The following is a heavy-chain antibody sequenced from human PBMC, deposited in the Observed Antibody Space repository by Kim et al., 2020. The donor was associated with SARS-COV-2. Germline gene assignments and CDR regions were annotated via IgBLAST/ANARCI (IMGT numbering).Heavy chain of an antibody. CDR2: ISSSSSYI. CDR1: GFTFSSYS. CDR3: ARGSWDIVVVPAAINFDY. Sequence: GGSLRLSCAASGFTFSSYSMNWVRQAPGKGLEWVSSISSSSSYIYYADSVKGRFTISRDNAKNSLYLQMNSLRAEDTAVYYCARGSWDIVVVPAAINFDYWGQGTLVTVSS. V-gene: IGHV3-21*01. J-gene: IGHJ4*02. D-gene: IGHD2-2*01.